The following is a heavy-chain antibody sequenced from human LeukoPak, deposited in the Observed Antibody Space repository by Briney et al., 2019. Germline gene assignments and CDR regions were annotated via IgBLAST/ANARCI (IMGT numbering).Heavy chain of an antibody. J-gene: IGHJ5*02. D-gene: IGHD6-13*01. V-gene: IGHV4-59*01. CDR1: GGSISSYY. CDR3: ARGYSSSWYRMVWFDP. Sequence: PSETLSLTCTVSGGSISSYYWSWIRQPPGKGLEWIGYIYYSGSTNYNPSLKSRVTISVDTSKNQFPLKLSSVTAADTAVYYCARGYSSSWYRMVWFDPCGQGNLVTVSS. CDR2: IYYSGST.